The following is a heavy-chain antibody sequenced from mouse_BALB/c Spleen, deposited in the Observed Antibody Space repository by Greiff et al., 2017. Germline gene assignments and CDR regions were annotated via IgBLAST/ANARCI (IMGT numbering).Heavy chain of an antibody. CDR1: GYTFSSYW. D-gene: IGHD1-1*01. CDR3: ATTVVDYAMDY. J-gene: IGHJ4*01. V-gene: IGHV1-9*01. Sequence: VKLVESGAELMKPGASVKISCKATGYTFSSYWIEWVKQRPGHGLEWIGEILPGSGSTNYNEKFKGKATFTADTSSNTAYMQLSSLTSEDSAVYYCATTVVDYAMDYWGQGTSVTVSS. CDR2: ILPGSGST.